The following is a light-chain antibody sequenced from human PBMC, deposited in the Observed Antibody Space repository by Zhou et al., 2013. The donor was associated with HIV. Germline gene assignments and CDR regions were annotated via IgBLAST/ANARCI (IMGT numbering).Light chain of an antibody. J-gene: IGKJ1*01. Sequence: DIQMTQSPSSLSASVGDRVNISCRASQTIRSSLNWYQHKPGKTPNLLIYGASSLQSGAPSRFSGSGSGTDFTLTITSLQREDFATYYCQQSYSPPPTFGQGTKVEVK. CDR2: GAS. V-gene: IGKV1-39*01. CDR1: QTIRSS. CDR3: QQSYSPPPT.